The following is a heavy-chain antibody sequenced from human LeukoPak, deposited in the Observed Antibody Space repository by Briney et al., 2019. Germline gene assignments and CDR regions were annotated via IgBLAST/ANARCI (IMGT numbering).Heavy chain of an antibody. D-gene: IGHD3-3*01. CDR1: GGSISSGDYY. CDR3: ARAPYYDFWSGYLYYFDY. J-gene: IGHJ4*02. V-gene: IGHV4-30-4*08. Sequence: SETLSLTXTVSGGSISSGDYYWSGIRQPPGKGLELIGYIYYSGSTYYNPSLKSRVTISVDTSKNQFSLKLSSVTAADTAVYYCARAPYYDFWSGYLYYFDYWGQGTLVTVSS. CDR2: IYYSGST.